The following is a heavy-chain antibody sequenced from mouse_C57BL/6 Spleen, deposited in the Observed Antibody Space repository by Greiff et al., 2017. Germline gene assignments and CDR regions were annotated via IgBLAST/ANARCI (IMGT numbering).Heavy chain of an antibody. CDR2: IYPGNSDT. J-gene: IGHJ4*01. V-gene: IGHV1-5*01. CDR3: TRSHYGSSHYYAMDY. D-gene: IGHD1-1*01. CDR1: GYTFTSYW. Sequence: EVQLQQSGTVLARPGASVKMSCKTSGYTFTSYWMHWVKQRPGQGLEWIGAIYPGNSDTSYNQKFKGKAKLTAVTSASTAYMELSSLTNEDSAVYYCTRSHYGSSHYYAMDYWGQGTSVTVSS.